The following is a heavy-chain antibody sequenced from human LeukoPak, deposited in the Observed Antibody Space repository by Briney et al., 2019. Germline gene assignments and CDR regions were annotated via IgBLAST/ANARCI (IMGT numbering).Heavy chain of an antibody. D-gene: IGHD2-2*01. CDR1: GGSFSDYY. V-gene: IGHV4-34*01. J-gene: IGHJ6*03. Sequence: SETLSLTCAVYGGSFSDYYWTWIRQPPGKGLEWIGEITHSGRTNYNPSLKSRVSISVDRSNNQFSLNLRYVTAADTAVYYCARGPRIVPADDGYYYMDVWCKGTTVTVSS. CDR3: ARGPRIVPADDGYYYMDV. CDR2: ITHSGRT.